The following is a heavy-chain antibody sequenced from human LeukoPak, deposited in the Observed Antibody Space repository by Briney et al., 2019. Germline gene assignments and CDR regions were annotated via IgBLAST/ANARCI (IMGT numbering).Heavy chain of an antibody. CDR2: IYSGGST. J-gene: IGHJ4*02. V-gene: IGHV3-66*01. D-gene: IGHD3-10*01. CDR3: ARVVAGLWFGELFFDY. CDR1: GFTVSGNY. Sequence: PGGSLRLSCAASGFTVSGNYMSWVRQAPGKGLEWVSVIYSGGSTYYADSVKGRFTISRDNSKNTLYLQMNSLRAEDTAVYYCARVVAGLWFGELFFDYWGQGTLVTVSS.